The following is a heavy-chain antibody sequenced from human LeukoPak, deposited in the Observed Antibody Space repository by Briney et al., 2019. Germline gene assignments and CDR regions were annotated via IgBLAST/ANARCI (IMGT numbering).Heavy chain of an antibody. J-gene: IGHJ5*02. CDR2: IKQDGSEK. CDR1: GFTFSSYW. Sequence: GGSLRLSCAASGFTFSSYWMSWVRQAPGKGLEWVANIKQDGSEKYYVDSVKGRFTISRDNAKNSLYLQMNSLRAEDTAVYYCARVRYYGSGSYSNLWFDPGGQGTLVTVSS. D-gene: IGHD3-10*01. V-gene: IGHV3-7*03. CDR3: ARVRYYGSGSYSNLWFDP.